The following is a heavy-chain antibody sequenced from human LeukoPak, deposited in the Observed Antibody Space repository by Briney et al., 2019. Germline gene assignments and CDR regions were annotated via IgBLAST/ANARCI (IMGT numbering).Heavy chain of an antibody. Sequence: SGPTLVNPTETLTLTCTVSGFSLSNTRMGVSWIRQPPGKALEWLAQIFSNDEKSYSTSLKSRLTISKDTSKSQVVLTMTNMDPVDTGTYYCTRVVRYTSSWYPNHYFDYWGQGTLVTVSS. D-gene: IGHD6-13*01. CDR1: GFSLSNTRMG. V-gene: IGHV2-26*01. CDR3: TRVVRYTSSWYPNHYFDY. J-gene: IGHJ4*02. CDR2: IFSNDEK.